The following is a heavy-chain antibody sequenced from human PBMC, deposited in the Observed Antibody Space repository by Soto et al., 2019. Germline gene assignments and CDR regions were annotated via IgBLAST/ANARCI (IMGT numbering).Heavy chain of an antibody. J-gene: IGHJ4*02. Sequence: QVQLQASGPGLVKPSETLSLTCTVSGVAITSYYWGWVRQPAGQGLEWIGRIYPGGSTNYNPSLKRPVSMSIDTSKNQFSLKLSSVTAADTPVYYCACLYNWNGWSDYWGQGTLVTVSS. V-gene: IGHV4-4*07. CDR2: IYPGGST. CDR1: GVAITSYY. D-gene: IGHD1-1*01. CDR3: ACLYNWNGWSDY.